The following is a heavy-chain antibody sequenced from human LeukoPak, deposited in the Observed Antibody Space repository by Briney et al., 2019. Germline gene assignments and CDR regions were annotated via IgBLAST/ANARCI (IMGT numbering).Heavy chain of an antibody. CDR3: ARVHNTVH. Sequence: GGSLTLSCAASGFTLSDYYVNWLRQVPGKGLEWISYIKSGSTIIYYADSVKGRFTISRDNANNSVHLQMTSLRDDDTAVYSYARVHNTVHWVQGVQVTVSS. V-gene: IGHV3-11*04. J-gene: IGHJ4*02. D-gene: IGHD4-11*01. CDR1: GFTLSDYY. CDR2: IKSGSTII.